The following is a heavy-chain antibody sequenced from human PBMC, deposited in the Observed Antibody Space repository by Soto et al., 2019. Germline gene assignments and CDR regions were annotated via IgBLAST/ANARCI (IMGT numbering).Heavy chain of an antibody. J-gene: IGHJ4*02. CDR1: GASISSYY. V-gene: IGHV4-59*01. CDR3: AMDAGPPARFDH. D-gene: IGHD2-2*03. CDR2: VHHSGST. Sequence: QVQLQESGPGLVKPSATLSLTCTVSGASISSYYWGWVRQSPGQGLEWVGYVHHSGSTDYNPSLKSRATISLDTSKNQFSLRVTSVIAADTAVYYCAMDAGPPARFDHWGQGTLVTVSS.